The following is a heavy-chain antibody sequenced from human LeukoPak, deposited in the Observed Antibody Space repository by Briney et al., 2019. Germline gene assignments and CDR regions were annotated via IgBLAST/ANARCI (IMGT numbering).Heavy chain of an antibody. CDR1: GFTFSSYA. CDR2: ISYDGSNK. J-gene: IGHJ3*02. Sequence: SGGSLRLSCAASGFTFSSYAMSWVRQAPGKGLEWVAVISYDGSNKYYADSVKGRFTISRDNSKNTLYLQMNSLRAEDTAVYYCAKLGVATILNAFDIWGQGTMVTVSS. V-gene: IGHV3-30*18. CDR3: AKLGVATILNAFDI. D-gene: IGHD5-24*01.